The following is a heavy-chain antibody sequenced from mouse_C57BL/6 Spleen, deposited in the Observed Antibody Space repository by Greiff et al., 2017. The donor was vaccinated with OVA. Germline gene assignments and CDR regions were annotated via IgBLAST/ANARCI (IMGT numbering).Heavy chain of an antibody. CDR1: GYSFTGYY. CDR2: INPSTGGT. D-gene: IGHD4-1*01. CDR3: ARSILDYFDY. V-gene: IGHV1-43*01. J-gene: IGHJ2*01. Sequence: EVQLQQSGPELVKPGASVKISCKASGYSFTGYYMHWVKQSSEKSLEWIGEINPSTGGTSYNQKFKGKATLTVDKSSSTAYMQLKSLTSEDSAVYYCARSILDYFDYWGQGTTLTVSS.